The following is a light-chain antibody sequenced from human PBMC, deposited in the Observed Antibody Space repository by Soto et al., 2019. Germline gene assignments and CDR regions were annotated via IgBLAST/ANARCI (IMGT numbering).Light chain of an antibody. CDR3: RSYADSSTWV. J-gene: IGLJ3*02. Sequence: QSVLTQPASVSGSPGQSITISCTGTSSDVGSYNLVSWYQQHPGKAPKLMIYEGSKRPSGVSNRFSGSKSGNTASLTISGLQAEDEADYYCRSYADSSTWVFGGGTKLTVL. CDR2: EGS. V-gene: IGLV2-23*01. CDR1: SSDVGSYNL.